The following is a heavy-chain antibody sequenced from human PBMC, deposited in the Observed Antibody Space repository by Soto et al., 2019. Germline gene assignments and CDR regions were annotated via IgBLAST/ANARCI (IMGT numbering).Heavy chain of an antibody. V-gene: IGHV4-59*12. J-gene: IGHJ4*02. Sequence: QVVLQESGPGLVKPSETLSLTCSVSGRSITSYYWSWVRQPPEKGLEWIGYIYDNGITSQNPSLKSRCTMSADTSQNQFSLKLTSVTGADTAVYYCARTYDSNGYANEFDSWGQGILVTVTS. CDR3: ARTYDSNGYANEFDS. D-gene: IGHD3-22*01. CDR1: GRSITSYY. CDR2: IYDNGIT.